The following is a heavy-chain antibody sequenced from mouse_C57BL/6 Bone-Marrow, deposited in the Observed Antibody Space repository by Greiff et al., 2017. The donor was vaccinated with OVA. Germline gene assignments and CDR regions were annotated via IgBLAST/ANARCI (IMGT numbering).Heavy chain of an antibody. Sequence: VQLQQSGTELVKPGASVKLSCKASGYTFTSYWMHWVKQRPGQGLEWIGNINPSNGGTNYNEKFKSKATLTVDKSSSTAYMQLSSLTSEDSAVYYGEKRKSSGERANSDYWGQGTTLTVSS. V-gene: IGHV1-53*01. D-gene: IGHD3-2*02. J-gene: IGHJ2*01. CDR1: GYTFTSYW. CDR2: INPSNGGT. CDR3: EKRKSSGERANSDY.